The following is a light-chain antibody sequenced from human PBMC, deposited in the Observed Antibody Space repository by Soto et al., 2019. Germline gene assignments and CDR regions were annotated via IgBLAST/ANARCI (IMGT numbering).Light chain of an antibody. Sequence: QSVLTQPPSVSGATGQRVTSSCTGSSSNIGAGYDVHWYQQLPGTAPKLLIYGNSNRPSGVPDRFSGSKSGTSASLAITGLQAEDEADYYCQSYDSSLSVWVFGGGTKLTVL. V-gene: IGLV1-40*01. CDR1: SSNIGAGYD. CDR2: GNS. J-gene: IGLJ3*02. CDR3: QSYDSSLSVWV.